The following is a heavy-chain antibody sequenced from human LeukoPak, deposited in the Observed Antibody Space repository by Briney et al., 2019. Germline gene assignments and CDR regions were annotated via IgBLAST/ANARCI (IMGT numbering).Heavy chain of an antibody. V-gene: IGHV3-23*01. J-gene: IGHJ4*02. CDR3: AKRDHFDDTGYAPLFDF. CDR1: GFSFRNYA. CDR2: ISGSGGRT. D-gene: IGHD3-9*01. Sequence: GGSLRLSCAASGFSFRNYAMSWVRQAPGKGLEWVSGISGSGGRTYIADSVKGRFTISRDNSKNSLHLQMNSLRVEDSAAYYCAKRDHFDDTGYAPLFDFWGQGTLVTVSS.